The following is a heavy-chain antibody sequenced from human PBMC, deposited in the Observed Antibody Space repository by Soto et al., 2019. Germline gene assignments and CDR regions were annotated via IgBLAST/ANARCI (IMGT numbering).Heavy chain of an antibody. CDR1: GFTFSSYW. J-gene: IGHJ6*02. D-gene: IGHD6-19*01. CDR2: IKQDGSEK. CDR3: ARDIGLGRDIAVAGNDGPDYYGMDV. Sequence: TGGSLRLSCAASGFTFSSYWMSWVRQAPGKGLEWVANIKQDGSEKYYVDSVKGRFTISRDNAKNSLYLQMNSLRAEDTAVYYCARDIGLGRDIAVAGNDGPDYYGMDVWGQGTTVTVSS. V-gene: IGHV3-7*01.